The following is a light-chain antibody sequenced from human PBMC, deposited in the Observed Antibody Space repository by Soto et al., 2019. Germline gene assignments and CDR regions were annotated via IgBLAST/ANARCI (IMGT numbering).Light chain of an antibody. J-gene: IGKJ4*01. Sequence: EIVMTQSPATLSVSPGEKATLSCRASQTVSNNLAWYQQKPGQAPRLLIYFASTRATGIPARFSGSGSGTEFTFTISSLQSEDFAVYYCKQYNKWPLTFGGGTKVETK. CDR3: KQYNKWPLT. CDR2: FAS. V-gene: IGKV3-15*01. CDR1: QTVSNN.